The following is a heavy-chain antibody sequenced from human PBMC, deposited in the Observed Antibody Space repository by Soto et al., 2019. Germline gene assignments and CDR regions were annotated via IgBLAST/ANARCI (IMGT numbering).Heavy chain of an antibody. CDR3: ARGYVEMASFDY. Sequence: QVQLQESGPGLVKPSETLSLTCTVSGGSVSSGSYYWSWIRQPPGKGLEWIGYIYYSGSTNYNPSLKSRVNISVDPSKNQFSLKLSSVTAADTAVYYCARGYVEMASFDYWGQGTLVTVSS. D-gene: IGHD5-18*01. CDR1: GGSVSSGSYY. V-gene: IGHV4-61*01. CDR2: IYYSGST. J-gene: IGHJ4*02.